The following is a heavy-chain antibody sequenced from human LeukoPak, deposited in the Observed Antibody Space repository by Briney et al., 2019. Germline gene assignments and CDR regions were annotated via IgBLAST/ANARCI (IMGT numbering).Heavy chain of an antibody. V-gene: IGHV3-30*19. CDR2: ISYDGSNK. CDR3: ARVHDGYNSLDY. CDR1: GFTFSSYG. J-gene: IGHJ4*02. D-gene: IGHD5-24*01. Sequence: GGSLRLSCAASGFTFSSYGMHWVRQAPGKGLEWVAFISYDGSNKNHSESVKGRFTISRDNSKKTLFLQMNSLRPEGTAVYYCARVHDGYNSLDYWGQGTLDTVSS.